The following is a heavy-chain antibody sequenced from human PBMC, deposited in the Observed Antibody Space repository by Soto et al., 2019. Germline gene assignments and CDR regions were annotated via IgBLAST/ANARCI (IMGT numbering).Heavy chain of an antibody. V-gene: IGHV1-18*01. CDR1: GYGFTTYG. Sequence: QIHLVQSGAEVKKPGASVKVSCKGSGYGFTTYGITWVRQAPGQGLEWMAWISAHNGNTNYAQKLQGRVTVTRDTATSTAYMELRSLISDDTVVYYCARGRDGDYWGQGALVTVSS. J-gene: IGHJ4*02. CDR3: ARGRDGDY. CDR2: ISAHNGNT. D-gene: IGHD6-6*01.